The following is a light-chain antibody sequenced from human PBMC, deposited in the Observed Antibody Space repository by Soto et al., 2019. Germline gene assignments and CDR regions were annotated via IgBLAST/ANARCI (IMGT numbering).Light chain of an antibody. Sequence: QSALTQPASVSGSPGQSITISCTGTSSDVGGYNYVSWYQQHPGKAPKLLIHEVTNRPSGVSNRFSGSKSGNTASLTISGLQAEDETDYYCSSYTDSSTLVVFGGGTQLTVL. V-gene: IGLV2-14*01. CDR3: SSYTDSSTLVV. J-gene: IGLJ2*01. CDR1: SSDVGGYNY. CDR2: EVT.